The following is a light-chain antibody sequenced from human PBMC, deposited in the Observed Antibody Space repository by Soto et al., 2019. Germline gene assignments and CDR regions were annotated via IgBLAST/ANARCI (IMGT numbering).Light chain of an antibody. CDR2: DVT. J-gene: IGLJ1*01. V-gene: IGLV2-11*01. Sequence: QSVLTQPRSVSGSPGQSVTISCTGTSSNVGGYNSVSWFQQYPGKAPRLMIYDVTKRPSGVPDRFSGSKSGNTASLTISGLQVEDEADFYCCSYAGGYTYVFGTGTKVTVL. CDR3: CSYAGGYTYV. CDR1: SSNVGGYNS.